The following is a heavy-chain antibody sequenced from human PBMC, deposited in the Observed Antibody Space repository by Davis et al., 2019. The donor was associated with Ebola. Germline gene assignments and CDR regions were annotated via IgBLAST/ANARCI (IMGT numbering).Heavy chain of an antibody. J-gene: IGHJ3*02. CDR3: ARPLATSGRAYDAFDI. Sequence: SETLSLTCAVSGGSISSSNWWSWVRQPPGKGLEWIGEIYHSGSTNYNPSLKSRVTISVDKSKNQFSLKLSSVTAADTAVYYCARPLATSGRAYDAFDIWGQGTMVTVSS. V-gene: IGHV4-4*02. D-gene: IGHD6-13*01. CDR1: GGSISSSNW. CDR2: IYHSGST.